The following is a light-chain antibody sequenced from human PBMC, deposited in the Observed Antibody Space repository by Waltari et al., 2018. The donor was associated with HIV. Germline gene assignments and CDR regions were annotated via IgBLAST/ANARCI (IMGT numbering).Light chain of an antibody. J-gene: IGLJ2*01. Sequence: QSALTQPPSASGSPEQSVTLSCTGTRSDIGNYAYVSWYHQHPGNAPKRLIYEVEKRPSGFPDRFSGAKSGDTASLTGSGRQAEDEADDYCASYGGRNNRVLFGGGTRLTVL. V-gene: IGLV2-8*01. CDR3: ASYGGRNNRVL. CDR2: EVE. CDR1: RSDIGNYAY.